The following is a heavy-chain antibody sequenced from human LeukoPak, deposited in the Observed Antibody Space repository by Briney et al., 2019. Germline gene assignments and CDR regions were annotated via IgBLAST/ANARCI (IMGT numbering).Heavy chain of an antibody. J-gene: IGHJ4*02. V-gene: IGHV3-21*01. CDR2: ISSSSSYI. D-gene: IGHD6-19*01. CDR1: GFTFSSYS. Sequence: GGSLRLSCAASGFTFSSYSMNWVRQAPGKGLEWVSSISSSSSYIYYADSVKGRFTISRDNAKNSLYLQMNSLRAEDTAVYYCASERGPGYGQWLDEPYFDYWGQGTLVTVSS. CDR3: ASERGPGYGQWLDEPYFDY.